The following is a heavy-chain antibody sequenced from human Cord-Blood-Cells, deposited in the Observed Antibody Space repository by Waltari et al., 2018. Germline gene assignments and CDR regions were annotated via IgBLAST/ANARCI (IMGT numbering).Heavy chain of an antibody. CDR2: IYYSGGT. CDR3: ARQDVSGAAAEYFQH. V-gene: IGHV4-39*01. CDR1: GGPTSSSSYH. Sequence: QLQLQESGPGLVKPSETLSLNCTVSGGPTSSSSYHWVSIRQPPGKGLEGIGSIYYSGGTYYNTSLKSRVTISVDTSKNQFSLKLSSVTAADTAVYYCARQDVSGAAAEYFQHWGQGTLVTVSS. D-gene: IGHD6-13*01. J-gene: IGHJ1*01.